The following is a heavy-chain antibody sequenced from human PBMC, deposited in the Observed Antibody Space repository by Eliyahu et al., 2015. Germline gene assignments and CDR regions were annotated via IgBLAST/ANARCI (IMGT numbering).Heavy chain of an antibody. CDR1: GVHFDGYA. V-gene: IGHV3-9*01. Sequence: EVHLLESGGGLVQPGRSLTXSXXXXGVHFDGYAMHWVRQAPGKGLEWISGISRNSGSIGYADSVKGRFTISRDNAKKSLSLQTNSLRAEDTAFYYCAKDLGDTLGYYFFDSFDVWGQGTMLTVSS. J-gene: IGHJ3*01. CDR3: AKDLGDTLGYYFFDSFDV. D-gene: IGHD3-3*01. CDR2: ISRNSGSI.